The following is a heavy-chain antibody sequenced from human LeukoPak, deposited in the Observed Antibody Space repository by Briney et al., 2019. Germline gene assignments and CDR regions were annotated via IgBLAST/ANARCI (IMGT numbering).Heavy chain of an antibody. Sequence: AGGSLRLSCAASGFTFSSYWMSWVRQAPGKGLEWVAFIRYAGSHKYYADSVKGRFTISRDNAKNSLYLQMNSLRAEDTAVYYCARLRGFGEHGHRIDYWGQGTLVTVSS. CDR2: IRYAGSHK. J-gene: IGHJ4*02. CDR3: ARLRGFGEHGHRIDY. CDR1: GFTFSSYW. V-gene: IGHV3-7*01. D-gene: IGHD3-10*01.